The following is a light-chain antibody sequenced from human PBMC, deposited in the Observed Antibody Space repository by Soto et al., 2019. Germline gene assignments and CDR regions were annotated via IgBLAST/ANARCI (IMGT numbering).Light chain of an antibody. V-gene: IGKV3-15*01. CDR1: QSVGSR. CDR2: ETS. J-gene: IGKJ5*01. Sequence: QYRVPGSVSPGEGFEVSCRASQSVGSRVAWYQQKFGQPPRLIIYETSTRVNGIPARFSGSGSGTDFTLSIISLQPGDVGFYSCQQNHSGRPIPVGQGTRVEIK. CDR3: QQNHSGRPIP.